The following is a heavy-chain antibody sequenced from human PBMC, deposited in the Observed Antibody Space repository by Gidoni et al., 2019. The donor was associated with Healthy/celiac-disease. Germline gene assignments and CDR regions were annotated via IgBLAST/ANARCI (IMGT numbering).Heavy chain of an antibody. V-gene: IGHV3-23*01. D-gene: IGHD2-21*02. J-gene: IGHJ4*02. CDR2: ISGSGGST. CDR3: AKDGKSVVVTVPSGY. Sequence: EVQLLESGGGLVQPGGSLRLSCAASGFTFSSFAMSWVRQAPGKGLEWVSAISGSGGSTYYADSVKGRFTISRDNSKTTLYLQMNSLRAEDTAVYYCAKDGKSVVVTVPSGYWGQGTLVTVSS. CDR1: GFTFSSFA.